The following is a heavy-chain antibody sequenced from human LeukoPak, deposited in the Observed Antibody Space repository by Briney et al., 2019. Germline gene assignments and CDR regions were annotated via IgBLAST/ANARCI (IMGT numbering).Heavy chain of an antibody. CDR2: INTDSGNP. J-gene: IGHJ3*02. CDR1: GYSFNSQG. V-gene: IGHV7-4-1*02. CDR3: AREILRFDI. Sequence: GASVTVSCMASGYSFNSQGMNWVRQAPGQGLEWMGWINTDSGNPTYAQGFTGRFVFSLDSSVSTAYLQISNLMPEDTAKYYCAREILRFDIWGQGTMVIVSS.